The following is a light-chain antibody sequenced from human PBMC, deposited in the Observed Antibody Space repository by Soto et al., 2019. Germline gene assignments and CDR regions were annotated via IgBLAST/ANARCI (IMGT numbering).Light chain of an antibody. V-gene: IGKV1-9*01. Sequence: DIELTQSPSPLSASAGERVTITCRASQGISSNLAWYQHKPGKAPRLLIYGASTGATGVPSRFSGSGSGTEFTLTISSLQPEDFAADYCQQYNSYPRTFGEGTKVDIK. J-gene: IGKJ4*01. CDR3: QQYNSYPRT. CDR2: GAS. CDR1: QGISSN.